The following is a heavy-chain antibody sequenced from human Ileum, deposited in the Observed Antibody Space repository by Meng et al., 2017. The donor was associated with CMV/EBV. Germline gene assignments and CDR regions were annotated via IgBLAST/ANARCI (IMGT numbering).Heavy chain of an antibody. Sequence: SGFTFSSYGMHWVRQAPGKGLEWVAFIRYDGSDEIYADSMKGRFTISRDNSKATLYLQMNSLRVDDTAVYYCAKDRLHKYGSGTSYFWGQGTLVTVSS. CDR3: AKDRLHKYGSGTSYF. V-gene: IGHV3-30*02. D-gene: IGHD3-10*01. CDR1: GFTFSSYG. CDR2: IRYDGSDE. J-gene: IGHJ4*02.